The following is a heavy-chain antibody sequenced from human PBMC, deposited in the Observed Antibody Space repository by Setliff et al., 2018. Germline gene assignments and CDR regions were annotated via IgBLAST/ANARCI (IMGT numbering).Heavy chain of an antibody. Sequence: SETLSLTCTVSGGSISSYYWSWIRQPPGKGLEWIGYIYYSGSTNYNPSLKSRVTISVDTSKNQFSRKLSSVTAADTAVYYCARGVLRYFDWLLSGDAFDIWGQGTMVTVSS. J-gene: IGHJ3*02. D-gene: IGHD3-9*01. CDR1: GGSISSYY. CDR2: IYYSGST. CDR3: ARGVLRYFDWLLSGDAFDI. V-gene: IGHV4-59*01.